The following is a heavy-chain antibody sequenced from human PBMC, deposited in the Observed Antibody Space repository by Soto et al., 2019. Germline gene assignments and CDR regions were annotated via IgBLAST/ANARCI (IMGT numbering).Heavy chain of an antibody. Sequence: EVQLVESGGGLVQPGGSLRLSCAASGFTFSSYWMHWVRQAPGKGLVWVSRINSDGSSTSYADSVKGRFTISRDNAKNTLYLQMNSLRAEDTAVYYCIPLEYSSSCYRRGRGHLIDYWGQGTLVTVSS. J-gene: IGHJ4*02. V-gene: IGHV3-74*01. CDR1: GFTFSSYW. CDR2: INSDGSST. CDR3: IPLEYSSSCYRRGRGHLIDY. D-gene: IGHD6-13*01.